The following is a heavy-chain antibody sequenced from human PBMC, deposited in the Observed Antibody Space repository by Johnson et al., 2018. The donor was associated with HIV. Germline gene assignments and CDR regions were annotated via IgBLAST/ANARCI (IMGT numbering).Heavy chain of an antibody. CDR3: ARGLPNYYDSSGVDAFDI. Sequence: VQLVESGGVVVQPGGSLRLSCAASGFTFSSYWMTWVRQAPGKGLEWVANIKEDGSEKYYVDSVKGRFTISRDNAKNSLFLQMNSLRAEDTAMYYSARGLPNYYDSSGVDAFDIWGQGTMVTVSS. J-gene: IGHJ3*02. D-gene: IGHD3-22*01. CDR1: GFTFSSYW. V-gene: IGHV3-7*01. CDR2: IKEDGSEK.